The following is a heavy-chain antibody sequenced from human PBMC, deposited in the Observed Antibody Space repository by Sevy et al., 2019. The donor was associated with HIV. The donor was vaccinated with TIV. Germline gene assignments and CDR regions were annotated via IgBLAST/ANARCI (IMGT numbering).Heavy chain of an antibody. CDR2: IKQDGSEK. D-gene: IGHD6-6*01. Sequence: GGSLRLSCAASGFTFSSYWMSWVRQAPGKGLEWVANIKQDGSEKYYVDPVKGRFTTSRHNAKNSLYLKINSLRAEDTAVYYCARESYSYNSRSLGYYYYRMDVWGQGTMVTVSS. CDR1: GFTFSSYW. V-gene: IGHV3-7*01. CDR3: ARESYSYNSRSLGYYYYRMDV. J-gene: IGHJ6*02.